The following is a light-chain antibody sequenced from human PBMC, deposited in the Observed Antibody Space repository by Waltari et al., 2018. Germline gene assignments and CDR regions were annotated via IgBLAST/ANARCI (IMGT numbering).Light chain of an antibody. Sequence: DIQMTQSPSSLSASVGDRVTITCRASQSISSYLNWYQQKPGKAPKLLIYAESSLQSGVPSRFSGSGSGTDFALTITSLQPEDLGTYYCQQTYSTPGLTFGGGTKVAIK. CDR2: AES. CDR3: QQTYSTPGLT. V-gene: IGKV1-39*01. J-gene: IGKJ4*01. CDR1: QSISSY.